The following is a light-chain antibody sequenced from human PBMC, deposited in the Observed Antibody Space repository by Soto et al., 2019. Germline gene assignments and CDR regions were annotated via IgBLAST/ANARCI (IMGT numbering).Light chain of an antibody. Sequence: DIQMTQSPSSLSVSVGDRVTITCRASQSIASFLNWYQQKPGKAPKVLIYASFNLQSGVPSRFSGSGSETDFTLTISSLQPEDFATYYCQQSYITPYTFGQGTILEIK. J-gene: IGKJ2*01. CDR2: ASF. CDR1: QSIASF. V-gene: IGKV1-39*01. CDR3: QQSYITPYT.